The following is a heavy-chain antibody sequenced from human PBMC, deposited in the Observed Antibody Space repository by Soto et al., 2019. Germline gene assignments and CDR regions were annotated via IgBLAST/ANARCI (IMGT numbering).Heavy chain of an antibody. CDR1: GYTFTGYY. D-gene: IGHD6-13*01. CDR3: ARMRATAAAGTAAFDI. V-gene: IGHV1-2*04. Sequence: ASVKVSCKASGYTFTGYYMHWVRQAPGQGLEWMGWINPNSGGTNCAQKFQGWVTMTRDTSISTAYMELSRLRSDDTAVYYCARMRATAAAGTAAFDIWGQGTMVTVSS. J-gene: IGHJ3*02. CDR2: INPNSGGT.